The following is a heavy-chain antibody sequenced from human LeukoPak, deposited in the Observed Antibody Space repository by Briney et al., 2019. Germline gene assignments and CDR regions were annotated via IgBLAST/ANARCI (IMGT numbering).Heavy chain of an antibody. CDR2: IYSGGST. D-gene: IGHD2-21*02. Sequence: PGGSLRLSCAASGFTVSSNYMSWVRQAPGKGLEWVSVIYSGGSTYYADSVKGRFTISRHNSKNTLYLQMNSLRAEDTAAYYCAKAVDDYFFDYWGQGTLVTVSS. J-gene: IGHJ4*02. CDR1: GFTVSSNY. CDR3: AKAVDDYFFDY. V-gene: IGHV3-53*04.